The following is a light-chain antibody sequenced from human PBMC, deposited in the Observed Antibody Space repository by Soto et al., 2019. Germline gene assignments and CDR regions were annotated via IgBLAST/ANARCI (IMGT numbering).Light chain of an antibody. CDR2: DAS. CDR1: QSVSSY. V-gene: IGKV3-11*01. CDR3: QQRSSWPRIT. J-gene: IGKJ5*01. Sequence: EIVLTQSPATLSLSPGERATLSCRASQSVSSYLAWYQQKPGQAPRLLIYDASNRATGIPARFSGSGSGTDFTLTISSLEPGDFAVYYCQQRSSWPRITFGQGTRLE.